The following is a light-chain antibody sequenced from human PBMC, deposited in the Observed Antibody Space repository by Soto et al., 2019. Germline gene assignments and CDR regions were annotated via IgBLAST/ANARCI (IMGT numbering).Light chain of an antibody. V-gene: IGKV3-15*01. J-gene: IGKJ5*01. CDR1: QSVRDN. CDR3: QHYNFWPHT. CDR2: HAS. Sequence: EILLTQSPATLAVSPGEGATLSCRASQSVRDNLAWYQQKPGQAPRLLIYHASTRATGVPARFSGSGSGTEFTPTISSLQSEDVSVYFCQHYNFWPHTFGQGTRLEIK.